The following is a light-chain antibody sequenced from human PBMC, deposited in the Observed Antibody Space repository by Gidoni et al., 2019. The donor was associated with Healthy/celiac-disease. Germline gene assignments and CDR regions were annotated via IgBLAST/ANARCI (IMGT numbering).Light chain of an antibody. CDR3: QQLNSYPF. V-gene: IGKV1-9*01. J-gene: IGKJ4*01. Sequence: DIQLTQSPSFLSASVGDRVTITCRASQGISSYLAWYQQKPGKAPKLLIYAASPLQSGVPSRFSGSGSGTEFTLTISSLQPEDFATYYCQQLNSYPFFGGGTKVEIK. CDR1: QGISSY. CDR2: AAS.